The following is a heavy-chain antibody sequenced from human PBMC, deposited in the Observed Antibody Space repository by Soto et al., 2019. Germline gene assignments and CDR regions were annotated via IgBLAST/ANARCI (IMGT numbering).Heavy chain of an antibody. V-gene: IGHV1-69*01. CDR2: IIPIFGTA. CDR1: GGTFSSYA. D-gene: IGHD6-13*01. CDR3: ANPGIAAAGTSPTYYYYYGMDV. Sequence: QVQLVQSGAEVKKPGSSVKVSCKASGGTFSSYAISWVRQAPGQGLEWMGGIIPIFGTANYAQKFQGRVTITADESTSTAYMELSSLRSEDTAVYYCANPGIAAAGTSPTYYYYYGMDVWGQGTTVTVSS. J-gene: IGHJ6*02.